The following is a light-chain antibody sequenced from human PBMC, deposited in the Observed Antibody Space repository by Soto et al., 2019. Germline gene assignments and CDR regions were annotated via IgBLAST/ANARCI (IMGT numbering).Light chain of an antibody. Sequence: DIQMTQSPSSLSASVGDRVTITCRASQSISSYLNWYQQKPGKAPKLLIYAASSLQSGVPSRFSGSGSGTDFTLTISSLQPEDFATYYCQQSYGFGQGTRLKIK. J-gene: IGKJ5*01. CDR3: QQSYG. CDR2: AAS. V-gene: IGKV1-39*01. CDR1: QSISSY.